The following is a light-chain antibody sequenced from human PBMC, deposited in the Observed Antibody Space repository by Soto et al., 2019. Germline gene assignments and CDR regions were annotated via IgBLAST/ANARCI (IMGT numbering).Light chain of an antibody. CDR2: GAS. CDR3: QQYNNWPPDRT. Sequence: EIVMTQSPATLSVSPGERATLSCRASQSVSSNLAWYQQKPGQAPRLLIYGASTRATGIPARFSGSGSGTEFTLTISSLQSEDFAIYLCQQYNNWPPDRTFGQGTMVEIK. J-gene: IGKJ1*01. V-gene: IGKV3-15*01. CDR1: QSVSSN.